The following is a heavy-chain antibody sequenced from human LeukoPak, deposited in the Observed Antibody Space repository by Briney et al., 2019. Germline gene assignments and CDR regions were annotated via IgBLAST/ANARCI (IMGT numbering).Heavy chain of an antibody. CDR2: INPSGGST. V-gene: IGHV1-46*01. CDR3: AEDSSGYYYFDY. D-gene: IGHD3-22*01. Sequence: SVKASCKPSGYTFTSYYIHWVRHAPGQGLEWMGIINPSGGSTSYAQKFQGRVTMTRDTSTSTVYMELSSLRSEDTAVYYCAEDSSGYYYFDYWGQGTLVTVSS. J-gene: IGHJ4*02. CDR1: GYTFTSYY.